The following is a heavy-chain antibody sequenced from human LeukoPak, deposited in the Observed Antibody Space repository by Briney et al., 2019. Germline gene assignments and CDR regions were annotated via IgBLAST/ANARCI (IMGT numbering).Heavy chain of an antibody. CDR3: AKVPDGREANWFDP. CDR2: ISGSGGST. Sequence: GGSLRLSCAASGFTFSSYAMSWVRQAPGKGLEWVSAISGSGGSTYYADSVKGRFTISRDDSKNTLYLQMNSLRAEDTAVYYCAKVPDGREANWFDPWGEGTLVTVSS. CDR1: GFTFSSYA. D-gene: IGHD1-14*01. J-gene: IGHJ5*02. V-gene: IGHV3-23*01.